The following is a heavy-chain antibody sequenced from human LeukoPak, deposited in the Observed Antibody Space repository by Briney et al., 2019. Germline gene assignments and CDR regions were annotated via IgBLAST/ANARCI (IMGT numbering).Heavy chain of an antibody. CDR2: ISYDGSNK. V-gene: IGHV3-30-3*01. J-gene: IGHJ4*02. Sequence: GGYLRLSCAASGFTFRSYAMHWVRQAPGKGLEWVAVISYDGSNKYSADSVKGRFTISRDNSKNTLYLQMNSLRAEDTALYYCARDYQYYDFWSGYYAGYWGQGTLVTVSS. D-gene: IGHD3-3*01. CDR3: ARDYQYYDFWSGYYAGY. CDR1: GFTFRSYA.